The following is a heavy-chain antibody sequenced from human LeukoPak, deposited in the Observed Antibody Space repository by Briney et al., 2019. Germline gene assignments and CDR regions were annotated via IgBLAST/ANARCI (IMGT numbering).Heavy chain of an antibody. D-gene: IGHD3-3*01. CDR3: ARGQSPFWSGYYWPTDP. J-gene: IGHJ5*02. CDR2: MNPNSGNT. CDR1: GYTFTSYD. V-gene: IGHV1-8*01. Sequence: ASVTVSCRASGYTFTSYDINWVRQATGQGHEWMGWMNPNSGNTGYAQKFQGRVTMTRNTSISTAYMELSSLRSEDTAVYYRARGQSPFWSGYYWPTDPWGQGTLVNVSS.